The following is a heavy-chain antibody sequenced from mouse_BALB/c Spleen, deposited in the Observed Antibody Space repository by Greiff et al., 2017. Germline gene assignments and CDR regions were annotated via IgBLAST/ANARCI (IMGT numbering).Heavy chain of an antibody. CDR2: ISSGGSYT. V-gene: IGHV5-6-4*01. CDR1: GFTFSSYT. D-gene: IGHD2-1*01. CDR3: TRDRGNGAMDY. Sequence: EVKVVESGGGLVKPGGSLKLSCAASGFTFSSYTMSWVRQTPEKRLEWVATISSGGSYTYYPDSVKGRFTISRDNAKNTLYLQMSSLKSEDTAMYYCTRDRGNGAMDYWGQGTSVTVSS. J-gene: IGHJ4*01.